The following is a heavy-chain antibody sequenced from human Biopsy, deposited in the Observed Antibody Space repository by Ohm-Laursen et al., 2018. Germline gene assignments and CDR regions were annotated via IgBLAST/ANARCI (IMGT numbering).Heavy chain of an antibody. D-gene: IGHD2-15*01. CDR2: INQAGTT. J-gene: IGHJ4*02. V-gene: IGHV4-34*08. CDR1: GQTFSDYQ. Sequence: SDTLSLTCAVFGQTFSDYQWSWIRQPPGKGLEWIGQINQAGTTNYNPSLKGRVSISADASKYEFFLRLTSVTAADTAVYLCGNEVHGRDYWGLGAQVTVSS. CDR3: GNEVHGRDY.